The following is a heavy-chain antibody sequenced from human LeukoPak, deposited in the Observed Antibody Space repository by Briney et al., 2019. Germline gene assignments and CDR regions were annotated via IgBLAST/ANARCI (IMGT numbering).Heavy chain of an antibody. Sequence: PSETLSLTCTVSGGSISSGDYYWSWIRQPPGKGLEWIGYIYYSGSTYYNPSLKSRVTISVDTSKNQFSLKLSSVTAADTAVYYCARVQGDYGDIDYWGQGTLVTVSS. CDR1: GGSISSGDYY. CDR3: ARVQGDYGDIDY. J-gene: IGHJ4*02. D-gene: IGHD4-17*01. V-gene: IGHV4-30-4*01. CDR2: IYYSGST.